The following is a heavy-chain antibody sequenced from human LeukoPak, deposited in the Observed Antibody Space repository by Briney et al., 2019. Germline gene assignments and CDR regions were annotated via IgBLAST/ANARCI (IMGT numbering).Heavy chain of an antibody. Sequence: ASVKVSCKASGYTFTSYYMHWVRRAPGQGLEWMGIINPSGGSTSYAQKFQGRVTMTRDTSTTTAYMELRSLRSDDTAVYYCARPQEEDGYNYNWAFDYWGQGTLVTVSS. CDR1: GYTFTSYY. V-gene: IGHV1-46*01. D-gene: IGHD5-24*01. J-gene: IGHJ4*02. CDR2: INPSGGST. CDR3: ARPQEEDGYNYNWAFDY.